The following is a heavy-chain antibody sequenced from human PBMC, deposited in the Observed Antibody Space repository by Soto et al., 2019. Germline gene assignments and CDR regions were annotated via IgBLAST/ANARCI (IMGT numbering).Heavy chain of an antibody. CDR2: ISAYNGKT. Sequence: QVQLVQSGGAVKKPGASVKLSCTASGYTFTSYGISWVRQAPGQGLEWMGWISAYNGKTNYAQNVKGRVTMTTDTSKRTDYMDLRSLRSDDTAVYYCARGGDVNYYHGMDVWGQGTTVTVSS. D-gene: IGHD5-12*01. J-gene: IGHJ6*02. V-gene: IGHV1-18*01. CDR3: ARGGDVNYYHGMDV. CDR1: GYTFTSYG.